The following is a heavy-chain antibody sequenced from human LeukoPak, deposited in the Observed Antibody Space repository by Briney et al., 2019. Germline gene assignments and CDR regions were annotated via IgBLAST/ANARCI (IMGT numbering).Heavy chain of an antibody. J-gene: IGHJ4*02. CDR2: INTNTGNP. D-gene: IGHD3-10*01. CDR3: ARVGGPLWFGESNFDY. CDR1: GYTFTSYA. Sequence: ASVKVSCKASGYTFTSYAMNWVRQAPGQGLEWMGWINTNTGNPTYAQGFTGRFVFSLDTSVSTAYLQISGLKAEDTAVYYCARVGGPLWFGESNFDYWGQGTLVTVSS. V-gene: IGHV7-4-1*02.